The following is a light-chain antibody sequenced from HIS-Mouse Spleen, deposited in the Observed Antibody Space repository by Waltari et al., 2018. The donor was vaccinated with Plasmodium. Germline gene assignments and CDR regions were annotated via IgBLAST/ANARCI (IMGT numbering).Light chain of an antibody. V-gene: IGLV3-9*01. J-gene: IGLJ2*01. CDR3: QVWDSSTVV. CDR1: NIGSKN. Sequence: SYELTQPLSVSVALGQTARITCGGNNIGSKNVHWYQQKPGQAPVRVIYRDSNRPSGIPERFSGSNSGNTATLTISRAQAVDEADYYCQVWDSSTVVFGGGTKLTVL. CDR2: RDS.